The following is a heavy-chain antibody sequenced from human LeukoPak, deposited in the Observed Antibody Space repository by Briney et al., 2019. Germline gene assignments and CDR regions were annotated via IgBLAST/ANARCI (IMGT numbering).Heavy chain of an antibody. D-gene: IGHD3-10*01. CDR3: ARDPEERVLWFGELLGDYYYYMDV. V-gene: IGHV3-9*01. J-gene: IGHJ6*03. CDR2: ISWNSGSI. Sequence: PGRSLRLSCAASGFTFDDYAMHWVRQAPGKGLEWVSGISWNSGSIGYADSVKGRFTISRDNAKNSLYLQMNSLRAEDTAVYYCARDPEERVLWFGELLGDYYYYMDVWGKGTTVTVSS. CDR1: GFTFDDYA.